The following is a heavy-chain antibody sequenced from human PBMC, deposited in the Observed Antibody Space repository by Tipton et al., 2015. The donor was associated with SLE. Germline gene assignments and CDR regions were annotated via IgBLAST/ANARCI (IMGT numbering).Heavy chain of an antibody. CDR1: GFTFSSYA. CDR3: AKFLQQPLVFDY. Sequence: SLRLSCAAFGFTFSSYAMSWVRQTPGKGLEWVSVVSGSGSTYYADSVKGRFTISRDNSKNTLYLQMNSLRAEDTAVYYWAKFLQQPLVFDYWGQGTLVTVSS. J-gene: IGHJ4*01. D-gene: IGHD6-13*01. V-gene: IGHV3-23*01. CDR2: VSGSGST.